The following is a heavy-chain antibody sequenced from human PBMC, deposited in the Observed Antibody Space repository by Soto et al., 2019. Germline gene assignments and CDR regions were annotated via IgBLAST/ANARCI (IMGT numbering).Heavy chain of an antibody. CDR2: ISYDGSNK. CDR3: AKVGAAMGQYYYYGMDV. D-gene: IGHD2-21*02. CDR1: GFTFSSYG. Sequence: GGSLRLSCAASGFTFSSYGMHWVRQAPGKGLEWVAVISYDGSNKYYADSVKGRFTISRDNSKNTLYLQMNSLRAEDTAVYYCAKVGAAMGQYYYYGMDVWGQGTTVTVSS. J-gene: IGHJ6*02. V-gene: IGHV3-30*18.